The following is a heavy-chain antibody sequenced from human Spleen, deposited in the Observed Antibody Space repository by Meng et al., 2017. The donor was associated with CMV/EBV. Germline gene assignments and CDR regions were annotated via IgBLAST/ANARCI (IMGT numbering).Heavy chain of an antibody. Sequence: GGSLRLSCAASGFTFSNYAMSWVRQAPGKGLEWVSIIYVRDSTGYYADSVKGRFTISRDNPKNTLYLQMNSLRAEDTAVYYCAKSMLKYSSSSSFDYWGKGTLVTVSS. D-gene: IGHD6-6*01. V-gene: IGHV3-23*03. CDR2: IYVRDSTG. CDR3: AKSMLKYSSSSSFDY. CDR1: GFTFSNYA. J-gene: IGHJ4*02.